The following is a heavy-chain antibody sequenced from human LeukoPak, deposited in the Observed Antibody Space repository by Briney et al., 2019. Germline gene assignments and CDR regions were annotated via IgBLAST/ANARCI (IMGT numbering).Heavy chain of an antibody. D-gene: IGHD2-8*01. Sequence: GGSLRLSCAASGFIFSSYELNWVRQAPGKGLKWVSYISNSGSSIYYGDSVKGRFTISRDNAKNSLYLQMNSLRAEDTAVYYCARVMVLMVYAGLDAFDIWGQGTMVTVSS. J-gene: IGHJ3*02. CDR3: ARVMVLMVYAGLDAFDI. V-gene: IGHV3-48*03. CDR2: ISNSGSSI. CDR1: GFIFSSYE.